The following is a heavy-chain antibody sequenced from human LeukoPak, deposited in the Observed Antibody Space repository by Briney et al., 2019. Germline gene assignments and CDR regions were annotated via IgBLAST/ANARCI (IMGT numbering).Heavy chain of an antibody. CDR2: ISSSSSYI. Sequence: GGSLRLSCAASGFTFSSYAMSWVRQAPGKGLEWVSSISSSSSYIYYADSVKGRFTISRDNAKNSLYLQMNSLRAEDTAVYYCARDVEPSNFWSGYSYWGQGSLVTVSS. J-gene: IGHJ4*02. V-gene: IGHV3-21*01. CDR3: ARDVEPSNFWSGYSY. D-gene: IGHD3-3*01. CDR1: GFTFSSYA.